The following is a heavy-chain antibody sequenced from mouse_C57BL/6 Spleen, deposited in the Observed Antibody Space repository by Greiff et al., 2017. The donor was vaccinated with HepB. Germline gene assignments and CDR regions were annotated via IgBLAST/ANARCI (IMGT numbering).Heavy chain of an antibody. CDR3: ARLSYDYDGDAMDY. Sequence: VQVVESGPELVKPGASVKISCKASGYAFSSSWMNWVKQRPGKGLEWIGRIYPGDGDTNYNGKFKGKATLTADKSSSTAYMQLSSLTSEDSAVYFCARLSYDYDGDAMDYWGQGTSVTVSS. D-gene: IGHD2-4*01. V-gene: IGHV1-82*01. J-gene: IGHJ4*01. CDR2: IYPGDGDT. CDR1: GYAFSSSW.